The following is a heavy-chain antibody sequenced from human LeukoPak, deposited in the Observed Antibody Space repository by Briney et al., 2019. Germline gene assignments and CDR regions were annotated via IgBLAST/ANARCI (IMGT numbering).Heavy chain of an antibody. V-gene: IGHV3-66*04. CDR3: ARHDWFDP. CDR2: IYSGGST. CDR1: GFTFDDYG. Sequence: PGGSLRLSCAASGFTFDDYGMSWVRQAPGKGLEWVSVIYSGGSTYYADSVKGRFTISRDNSKNTLYLQMNSLRAEDTAVYYCARHDWFDPWGQGTLVTVSS. J-gene: IGHJ5*02.